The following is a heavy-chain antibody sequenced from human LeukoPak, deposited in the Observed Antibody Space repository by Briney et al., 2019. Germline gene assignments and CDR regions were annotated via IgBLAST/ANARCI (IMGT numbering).Heavy chain of an antibody. V-gene: IGHV4-30-4*01. Sequence: SETLSLTCTVSGGSISSGDYYWSWIRQPPGKGLEWIGYIYYSGSTYYNPSLKSRVTISVDTSKNQFSLKLSSVTAADTAVYYCARVELYGHWFDPWGQGTLSPSPQ. D-gene: IGHD3-10*01. CDR1: GGSISSGDYY. CDR2: IYYSGST. CDR3: ARVELYGHWFDP. J-gene: IGHJ5*02.